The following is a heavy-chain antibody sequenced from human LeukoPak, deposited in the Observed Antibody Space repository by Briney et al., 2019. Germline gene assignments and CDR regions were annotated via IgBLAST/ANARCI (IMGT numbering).Heavy chain of an antibody. Sequence: GGSLRLSCAASGFTVSSNYMSWVRQAPGKGLEWVSFIYSGGSTYYADSVKGRFTISRDNSKNTLYLQMNSLRAEDTAVYYCARVGATTLGYFDYWGQGTLVTVSS. CDR2: IYSGGST. J-gene: IGHJ4*02. V-gene: IGHV3-53*01. D-gene: IGHD1-26*01. CDR1: GFTVSSNY. CDR3: ARVGATTLGYFDY.